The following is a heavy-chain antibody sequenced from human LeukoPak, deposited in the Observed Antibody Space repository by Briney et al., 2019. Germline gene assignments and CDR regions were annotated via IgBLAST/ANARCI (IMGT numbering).Heavy chain of an antibody. CDR3: AKSGNTETVDY. CDR2: ITPSDSGT. V-gene: IGHV3-23*01. D-gene: IGHD6-25*01. Sequence: GGSLRLSCEASGFTFSGYAMTWVRQAPGKGLEWVSTITPSDSGTYYADSVRGRFTISRDISKNTLYLQMNSLRVDDTAVYYCAKSGNTETVDYWGQGTLVTVSS. CDR1: GFTFSGYA. J-gene: IGHJ4*02.